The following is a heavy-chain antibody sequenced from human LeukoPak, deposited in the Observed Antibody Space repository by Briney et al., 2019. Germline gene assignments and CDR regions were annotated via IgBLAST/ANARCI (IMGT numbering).Heavy chain of an antibody. CDR2: IYYSGST. Sequence: SETLSLTCTVSGGSISSSSYYWSWIRQPPGKGLEWIGYIYYSGSTNYNPSLKGRVTISVDTSKNQFSLKLSSVTAADTAVYYCARGVVLYGMDVWGQGTTVTVSS. D-gene: IGHD2-15*01. CDR3: ARGVVLYGMDV. CDR1: GGSISSSSYY. V-gene: IGHV4-61*01. J-gene: IGHJ6*02.